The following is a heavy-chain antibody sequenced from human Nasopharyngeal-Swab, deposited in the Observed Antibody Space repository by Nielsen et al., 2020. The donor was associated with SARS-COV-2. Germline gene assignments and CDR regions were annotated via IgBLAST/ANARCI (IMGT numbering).Heavy chain of an antibody. Sequence: ASVQVSCKASGYSFTRYSLHWVRHAPGQRLEWMAWLNGGNSNTEYSQKFLGRVTITRDTPASTAYMDLDSLTSEDTAVYYCARGDDYVWGSFRNDALDMWGQGTMVTVS. CDR2: LNGGNSNT. CDR1: GYSFTRYS. V-gene: IGHV1-3*01. CDR3: ARGDDYVWGSFRNDALDM. J-gene: IGHJ3*02. D-gene: IGHD3-16*02.